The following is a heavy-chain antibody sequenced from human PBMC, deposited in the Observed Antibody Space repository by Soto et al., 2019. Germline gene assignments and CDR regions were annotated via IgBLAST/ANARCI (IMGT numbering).Heavy chain of an antibody. J-gene: IGHJ1*01. Sequence: EVHLVESGGGLVQPGGSLRLSCAASGFTFSSYWMHWVRQAPGKGLVWVSSISTDASSTSYADPVKGRFTISRDNAKNTLYLQMNSVRAEDTAVYYYARLPNKSPQNWGQGTLVIVSP. V-gene: IGHV3-74*01. CDR1: GFTFSSYW. CDR3: ARLPNKSPQN. CDR2: ISTDASST.